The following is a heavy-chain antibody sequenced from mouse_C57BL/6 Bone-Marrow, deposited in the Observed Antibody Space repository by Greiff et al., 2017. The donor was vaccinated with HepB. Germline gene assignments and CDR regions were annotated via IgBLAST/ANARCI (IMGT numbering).Heavy chain of an antibody. D-gene: IGHD1-1*01. Sequence: VQLQQSGAELARPGASVKLSCKASGYTFTSYGISWVKQRTGQGLEWIGEIYPRSGNTYYNEKFKGKATLTADKSSSTAYMKLRSLTSEDSAVYFCARDLITTVVASYYFDYWGQGTTLTVSS. J-gene: IGHJ2*01. CDR3: ARDLITTVVASYYFDY. CDR2: IYPRSGNT. V-gene: IGHV1-81*01. CDR1: GYTFTSYG.